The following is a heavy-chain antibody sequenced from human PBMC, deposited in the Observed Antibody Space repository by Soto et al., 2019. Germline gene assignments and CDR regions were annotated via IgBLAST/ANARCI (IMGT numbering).Heavy chain of an antibody. CDR1: GYSFAGYW. D-gene: IGHD5-18*01. V-gene: IGHV5-10-1*01. CDR3: AKTIQLWPKDYFDY. Sequence: GESLQISCKGSGYSFAGYWITWVRQKPGKVLEWMGRIDPSDSQTYYSPSFRGHVTISVTKSITTVFLQWSSLRASDTAVYYCAKTIQLWPKDYFDYWGQGTLVTVSS. CDR2: IDPSDSQT. J-gene: IGHJ4*02.